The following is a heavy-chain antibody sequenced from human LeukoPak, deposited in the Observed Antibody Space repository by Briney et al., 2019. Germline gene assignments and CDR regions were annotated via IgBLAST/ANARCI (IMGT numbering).Heavy chain of an antibody. CDR1: GGSISSYY. Sequence: PSETLSLTCSVSGGSISSYYWSWIRQPPGKGLEWIGYIYYSGSTNYNPSLKSRVTISVDTSKNQFSLILSSVTAADTAVYYCARHIGTTSSDYYPYWGQGTLVTVSS. CDR2: IYYSGST. D-gene: IGHD3-22*01. CDR3: ARHIGTTSSDYYPY. J-gene: IGHJ4*02. V-gene: IGHV4-59*08.